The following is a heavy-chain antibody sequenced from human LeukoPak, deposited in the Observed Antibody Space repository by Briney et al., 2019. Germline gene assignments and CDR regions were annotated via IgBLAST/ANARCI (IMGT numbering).Heavy chain of an antibody. V-gene: IGHV3-21*01. J-gene: IGHJ4*02. D-gene: IGHD5-24*01. CDR3: ASQGDGYNSHFHY. CDR2: ISSSSNYI. CDR1: GFTFSSYS. Sequence: PGGSLRLSCAASGFTFSSYSMNWVRQAPGKGLQWVSSISSSSNYISYAGSLKGRFTISRDNAKSSLYLQVNSLRAEDTALYYCASQGDGYNSHFHYWGQGTLVTVSS.